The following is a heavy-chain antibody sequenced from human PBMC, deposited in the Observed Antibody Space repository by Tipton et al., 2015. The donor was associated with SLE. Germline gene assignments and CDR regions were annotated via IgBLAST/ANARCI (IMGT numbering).Heavy chain of an antibody. J-gene: IGHJ6*02. CDR3: ARGVPSGYDRGYFYNGMDV. D-gene: IGHD5-12*01. CDR2: INHSGNT. CDR1: GGSFSAYY. Sequence: TLSLTCAVYGGSFSAYYWSWIRQSPGKGLEWIGEINHSGNTNFNPSLKSRVTISVDTSKIQFSLKRSSVTAADTAVYYCARGVPSGYDRGYFYNGMDVWGQGTTVTVSS. V-gene: IGHV4-34*01.